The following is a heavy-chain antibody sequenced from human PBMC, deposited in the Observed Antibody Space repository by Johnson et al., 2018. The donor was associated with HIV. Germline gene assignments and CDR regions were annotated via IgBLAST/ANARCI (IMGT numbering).Heavy chain of an antibody. D-gene: IGHD2-15*01. CDR2: IWHDGRDV. V-gene: IGHV3-33*03. CDR3: TGRDLLRAFDI. Sequence: QVQLVESGGGLVQPGGSLRLACVASGFSFSSYAIHWVRQAPAKGLEWVAFIWHDGRDVYYADSVKGRFTVSRDNGNNSLYLQMNSLRAEDAAVYYCTGRDLLRAFDIWGQGTMVTVSS. CDR1: GFSFSSYA. J-gene: IGHJ3*02.